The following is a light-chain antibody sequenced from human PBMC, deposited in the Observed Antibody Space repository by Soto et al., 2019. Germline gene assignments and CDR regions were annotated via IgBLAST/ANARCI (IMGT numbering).Light chain of an antibody. CDR3: CSYVGSNIVL. CDR2: DVT. Sequence: QSALTQPRSVSGSPGQSVTISCTGTRNDVGGYNYVSWYQQHPGKAPKVIIYDVTKRPAGVPDRFSGSKSGNTAALTISGLRAEDDADYYCCSYVGSNIVLFGGGTKLTVL. V-gene: IGLV2-11*01. CDR1: RNDVGGYNY. J-gene: IGLJ2*01.